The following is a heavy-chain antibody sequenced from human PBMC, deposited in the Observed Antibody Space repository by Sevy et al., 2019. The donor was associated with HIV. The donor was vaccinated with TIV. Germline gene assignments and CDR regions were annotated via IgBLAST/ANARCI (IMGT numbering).Heavy chain of an antibody. V-gene: IGHV4-61*01. CDR2: ISGTT. J-gene: IGHJ4*02. Sequence: SETLSLTCAVSGASVRSDSYYWTWIRQTPGRGLEWTEHISGTTSDNPSLKSRLTISRDTSKKQFSLTLSSVTAADTAVYYCASAKKLADTYYDSTVYYSLAYWGPGTLVTVSS. CDR1: GASVRSDSYY. CDR3: ASAKKLADTYYDSTVYYSLAY. D-gene: IGHD3-16*01.